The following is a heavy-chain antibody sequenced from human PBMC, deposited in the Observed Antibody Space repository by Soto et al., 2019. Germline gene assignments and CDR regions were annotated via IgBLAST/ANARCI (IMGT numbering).Heavy chain of an antibody. CDR2: ISGSGDST. D-gene: IGHD6-19*01. Sequence: EVQLLESGGGLVQPGGSLSLSCAASGFTFSSYAMSWVRQAPGKGLEWVSGISGSGDSTYYADSVKGRFTNSRDNSMNTLYLQMNSLRAEATAVYYCATVVPGIAVAGTGYFQHWGQGTLVTVSS. CDR3: ATVVPGIAVAGTGYFQH. J-gene: IGHJ1*01. V-gene: IGHV3-23*01. CDR1: GFTFSSYA.